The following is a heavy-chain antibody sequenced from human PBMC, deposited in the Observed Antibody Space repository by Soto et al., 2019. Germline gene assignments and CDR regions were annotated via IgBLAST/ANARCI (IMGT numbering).Heavy chain of an antibody. CDR3: ARGGTDYDILTGYHTHYYYGMDV. J-gene: IGHJ6*02. D-gene: IGHD3-9*01. V-gene: IGHV1-46*03. CDR2: INPSGGST. Sequence: ASVKVSCKASGYTFTSYYMHWVRQAPGQGLEWMGIINPSGGSTSYAQKFQGRVTMTRDTSTSTVYMELSSLRSEDTAVYYCARGGTDYDILTGYHTHYYYGMDVWGQGTTVTVS. CDR1: GYTFTSYY.